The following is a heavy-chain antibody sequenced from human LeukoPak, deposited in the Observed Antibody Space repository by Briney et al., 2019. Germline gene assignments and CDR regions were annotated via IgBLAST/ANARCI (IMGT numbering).Heavy chain of an antibody. J-gene: IGHJ2*01. Sequence: SETLSLTCAVYGGSFSGYCWSWIRQPPGKGLEWIGEINHSGSTNYNPSLKSRVTISVDTSKNQFSLKLSSVTAADTAVYYCARALGIVVVPAAILYWYFDLWGRGTLVTVSS. V-gene: IGHV4-34*01. D-gene: IGHD2-2*03. CDR1: GGSFSGYC. CDR2: INHSGST. CDR3: ARALGIVVVPAAILYWYFDL.